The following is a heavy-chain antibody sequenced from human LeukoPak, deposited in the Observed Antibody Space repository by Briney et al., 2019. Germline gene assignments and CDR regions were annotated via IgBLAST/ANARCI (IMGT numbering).Heavy chain of an antibody. V-gene: IGHV2-5*01. J-gene: IGHJ4*02. CDR2: IYWNDDK. Sequence: SGPTLVKPTQTLTLTCTFSGFSLSTSGVGVGWIHQPPGKALEWLALIYWNDDKRYSPSLKSGLTITKDTSKNQVVLTMTNMDPVDTATYYCTHSSWNDNFDFWGQGTLVTVSS. CDR1: GFSLSTSGVG. CDR3: THSSWNDNFDF. D-gene: IGHD1-1*01.